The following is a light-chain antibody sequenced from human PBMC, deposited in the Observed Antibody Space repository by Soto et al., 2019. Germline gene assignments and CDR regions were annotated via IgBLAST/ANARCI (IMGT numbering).Light chain of an antibody. CDR3: QQYYSTPPT. CDR1: QSISSY. Sequence: DIQMTQSPSSLSASVGDRVTITCRASQSISSYLNWYQHKPGKAPNLLIYAATTLQSGVPSRFSGSGSGTDFTLTISSLQAEDVAVYYCQQYYSTPPTFGQGTKVEIK. V-gene: IGKV1-39*01. CDR2: AAT. J-gene: IGKJ1*01.